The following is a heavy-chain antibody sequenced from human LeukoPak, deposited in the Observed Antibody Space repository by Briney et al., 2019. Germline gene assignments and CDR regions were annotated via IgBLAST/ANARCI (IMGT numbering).Heavy chain of an antibody. D-gene: IGHD3-22*01. CDR2: IYHSGSS. Sequence: SETLSLTCSVAGDSISSSSSYWAWIRQPPGKGLEWIGSIYHSGSSYYNPSLKSRVTISLDTSKSQFSLKLSSVTAADTAVYYCARGGDSSGYEGRFDPWGQGTLVTVSS. J-gene: IGHJ5*02. CDR3: ARGGDSSGYEGRFDP. CDR1: GDSISSSSSY. V-gene: IGHV4-39*07.